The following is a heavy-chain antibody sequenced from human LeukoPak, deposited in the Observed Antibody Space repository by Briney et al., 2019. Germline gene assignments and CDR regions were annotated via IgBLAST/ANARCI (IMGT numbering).Heavy chain of an antibody. CDR3: ARHGPDSSSPLDY. D-gene: IGHD3-22*01. V-gene: IGHV5-51*01. Sequence: GKPLKISCKSSGYSFSSYWSACVRHMPGKPPERMEIDYRGDSDTRYSPSFKGRVTFSADKSISPAFLQWSSLTASDTAMYFCARHGPDSSSPLDYWGQGTLVTVSS. J-gene: IGHJ4*02. CDR2: DYRGDSDT. CDR1: GYSFSSYW.